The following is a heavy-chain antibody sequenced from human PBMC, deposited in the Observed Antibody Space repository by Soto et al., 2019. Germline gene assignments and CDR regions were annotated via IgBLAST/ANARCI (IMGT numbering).Heavy chain of an antibody. CDR3: AREKDSTMGPSFDS. Sequence: GGSLRLSCAASGFTFSSYVMHWVRQSPGKGLEWVAVIWYDGSNKDYGDSVKGRCTISRDNSKNTLYLQINSLRAEDTAVYFCAREKDSTMGPSFDSWGQGTLVTVSS. V-gene: IGHV3-33*08. D-gene: IGHD5-18*01. CDR1: GFTFSSYV. CDR2: IWYDGSNK. J-gene: IGHJ5*01.